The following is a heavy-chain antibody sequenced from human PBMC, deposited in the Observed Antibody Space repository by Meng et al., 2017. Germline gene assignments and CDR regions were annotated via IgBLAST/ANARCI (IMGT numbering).Heavy chain of an antibody. Sequence: SETLSPTCAAHGGSFSGYYWSWIRQLPGKGLEWIGEINHSGSTNYNPSLKSRVTISVDTSKNQFSLKLSSVAAADTAVYYCARVSCSGDSCYSYYFDYWGQGTLVTVSS. D-gene: IGHD2-15*01. V-gene: IGHV4-34*01. CDR1: GGSFSGYY. CDR3: ARVSCSGDSCYSYYFDY. J-gene: IGHJ4*02. CDR2: INHSGST.